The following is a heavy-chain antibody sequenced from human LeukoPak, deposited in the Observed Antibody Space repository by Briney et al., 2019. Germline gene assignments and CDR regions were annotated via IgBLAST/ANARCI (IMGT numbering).Heavy chain of an antibody. CDR2: IYYSGST. D-gene: IGHD3-10*01. Sequence: SETLSLTCTVSGGSISSSSYYWGWIRQPPGKGLEWIGSIYYSGSTYYNPSLKSRVTISVDTSKNQFSLKLSSVTAADTAVYYCARHTSSSGLTMDWGQGTLVTVSS. CDR3: ARHTSSSGLTMD. V-gene: IGHV4-39*01. J-gene: IGHJ4*02. CDR1: GGSISSSSYY.